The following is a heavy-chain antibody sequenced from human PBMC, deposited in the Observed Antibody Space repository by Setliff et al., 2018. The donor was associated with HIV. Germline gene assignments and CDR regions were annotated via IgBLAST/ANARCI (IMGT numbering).Heavy chain of an antibody. CDR3: TRRGADSYYPRPLDV. V-gene: IGHV1-18*01. CDR2: ISAYTANT. D-gene: IGHD3-10*01. Sequence: ASVKVSCKASGYTFPNYGITWVRQAPGQGLEWMGWISAYTANTNYAQNLQGRVTLTTDTSTSTAYMELRSLRSDDTAIYYCTRRGADSYYPRPLDVWGQGTTVTVSS. CDR1: GYTFPNYG. J-gene: IGHJ6*02.